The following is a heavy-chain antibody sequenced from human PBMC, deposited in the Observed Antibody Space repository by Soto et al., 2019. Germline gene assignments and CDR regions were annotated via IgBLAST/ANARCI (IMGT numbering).Heavy chain of an antibody. CDR1: GFTLSSYG. V-gene: IGHV3-33*01. CDR2: IWHDGSKK. J-gene: IGHJ4*02. Sequence: QVQLVESGGGVVQPGRSLRLSCGASGFTLSSYGMHLVRQAPGKGLEWVAVIWHDGSKKYYADSVKGRFTISRDNSKNTLDLQMNNLRAEDTAVYYCARDRGSDDPIDYWGQGTLVTVSS. D-gene: IGHD2-21*01. CDR3: ARDRGSDDPIDY.